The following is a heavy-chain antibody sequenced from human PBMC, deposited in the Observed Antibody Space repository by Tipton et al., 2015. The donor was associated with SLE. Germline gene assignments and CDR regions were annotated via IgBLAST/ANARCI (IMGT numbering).Heavy chain of an antibody. V-gene: IGHV3-74*01. CDR3: ARDRDWLLYDN. D-gene: IGHD3-3*01. CDR1: GVTFSSYW. CDR2: IRSDGRNK. Sequence: SLRLSCAASGVTFSSYWMHWVRQGPGKGLVWVSRIRSDGRNKDYTGSVKGRFTISRDNAKNTLFLQMNSLTAEDTGVYYCARDRDWLLYDNWGQGTLVTVSS. J-gene: IGHJ4*02.